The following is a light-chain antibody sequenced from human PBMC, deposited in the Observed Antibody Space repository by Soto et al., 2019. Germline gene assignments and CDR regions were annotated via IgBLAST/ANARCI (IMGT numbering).Light chain of an antibody. CDR2: WAS. CDR1: QSALSRSSDKKN. J-gene: IGKJ1*01. CDR3: QQYVRTPQA. V-gene: IGKV4-1*01. Sequence: DIVLIQSPDSLPVSLGERATFNCKSSQSALSRSSDKKNLGEKHQKPRQNPKPLIYWASIRESGVPDRFSGSDSGTDFTLTISSLQAEDVAVYCCQQYVRTPQAFGQGTKVEIK.